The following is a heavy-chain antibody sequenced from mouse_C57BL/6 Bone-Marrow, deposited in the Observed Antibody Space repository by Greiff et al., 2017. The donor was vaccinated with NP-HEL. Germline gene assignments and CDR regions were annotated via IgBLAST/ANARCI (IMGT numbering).Heavy chain of an antibody. CDR2: INPNNGGT. CDR1: GYKFTDYY. CDR3: ARRTPWFAY. Sequence: EVQLQQSGPELVKPGASVKISCKASGYKFTDYYMNWVKQSHGKSLEWIGDINPNNGGTSYNQKFKGKATLTVDKSSSTAYMELRSLTSEDSAVYYCARRTPWFAYWGQGTLVTVSA. V-gene: IGHV1-26*01. J-gene: IGHJ3*01.